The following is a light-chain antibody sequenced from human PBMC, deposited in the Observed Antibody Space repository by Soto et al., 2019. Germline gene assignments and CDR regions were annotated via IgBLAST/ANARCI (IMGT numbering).Light chain of an antibody. CDR2: DAS. CDR1: QSVRNY. Sequence: EIVLTQSPATLSLSPGERATLSCRASQSVRNYLAWYHQKPGQAPRLLINDASSRATGIPARFSGSGSGTDFTLTISRLEPEDFAVYYCQQRSNSPLTFGQGTQLEIK. V-gene: IGKV3-11*01. CDR3: QQRSNSPLT. J-gene: IGKJ2*01.